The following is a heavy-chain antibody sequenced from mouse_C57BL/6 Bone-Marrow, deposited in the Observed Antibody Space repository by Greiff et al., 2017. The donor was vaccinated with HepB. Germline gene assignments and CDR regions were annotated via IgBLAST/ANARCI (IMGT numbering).Heavy chain of an antibody. CDR3: ARRTTVVAFDY. V-gene: IGHV1-63*01. CDR1: GYTFTNYF. Sequence: VKLLESGAVLVRPGTSVKISCTASGYTFTNYFIGWAKQRPGHGLEWIGNIYPVGDYTNYNEKFKGKATLTADKSSSTAYMQFSSLTSEDSAIYYCARRTTVVAFDYWGQGTTLTVSS. D-gene: IGHD1-1*01. CDR2: IYPVGDYT. J-gene: IGHJ2*01.